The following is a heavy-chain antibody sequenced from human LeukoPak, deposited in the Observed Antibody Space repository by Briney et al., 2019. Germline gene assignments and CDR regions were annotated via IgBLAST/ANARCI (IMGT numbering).Heavy chain of an antibody. CDR1: GYSFTSYW. Sequence: GESLKISCKGSGYSFTSYWIGWVRQMPGKGLEWMGIIYPGDSDTGHSPSFQGQVTISADKSISTAYLQWSSLKASDTAMYYCASGYCSSTSCLWNGEVYFQHWGQGTLVTVSS. CDR3: ASGYCSSTSCLWNGEVYFQH. CDR2: IYPGDSDT. J-gene: IGHJ1*01. V-gene: IGHV5-51*01. D-gene: IGHD2-2*01.